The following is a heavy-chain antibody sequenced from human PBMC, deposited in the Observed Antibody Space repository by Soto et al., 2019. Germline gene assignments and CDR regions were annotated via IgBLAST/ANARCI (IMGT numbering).Heavy chain of an antibody. J-gene: IGHJ4*02. CDR1: GGTFSSYP. Sequence: ASVKVSCKASGGTFSSYPISWVRQAPGQGLEWMGVIIPIFGSVNSAQKFQGRVTITADESTSTAYMELSSLRSEDTAVYYCARPRTTGTTKGYDYWGQGTLVAVSS. V-gene: IGHV1-69*13. CDR3: ARPRTTGTTKGYDY. CDR2: IIPIFGSV. D-gene: IGHD1-1*01.